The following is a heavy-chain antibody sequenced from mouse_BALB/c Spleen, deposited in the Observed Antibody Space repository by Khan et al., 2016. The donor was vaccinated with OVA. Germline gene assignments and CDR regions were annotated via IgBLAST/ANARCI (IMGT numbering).Heavy chain of an antibody. CDR3: ARTQER. Sequence: QVQLKESGAELARPGASVKMSCKAPGYTFTSYTMHWVKQRPGQGLEWIGYINPSSGYTKYNQKFKDKATLTADKSSSTANKKRSSLTTEDSAVYYWARTQERWGQGTTLTVSS. V-gene: IGHV1-4*01. CDR2: INPSSGYT. D-gene: IGHD3-2*02. J-gene: IGHJ2*01. CDR1: GYTFTSYT.